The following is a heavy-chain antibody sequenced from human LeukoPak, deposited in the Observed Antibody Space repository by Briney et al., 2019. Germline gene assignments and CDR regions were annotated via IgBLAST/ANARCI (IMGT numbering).Heavy chain of an antibody. J-gene: IGHJ3*02. Sequence: GGSLRLSCAASGFTFSSYSMNWVRQAPGKGLEWVSSVSTSSIYIYYADSLKGRFTISRDNAKNSLYLQMNSLRAEDTAVYYCAREPYCSGGSCYFVDAFDIWGQGTMVTVSS. V-gene: IGHV3-21*01. D-gene: IGHD2-15*01. CDR1: GFTFSSYS. CDR3: AREPYCSGGSCYFVDAFDI. CDR2: VSTSSIYI.